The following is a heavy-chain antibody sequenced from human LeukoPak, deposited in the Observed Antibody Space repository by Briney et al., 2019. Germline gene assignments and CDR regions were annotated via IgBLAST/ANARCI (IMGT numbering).Heavy chain of an antibody. CDR2: TSYDGSNK. V-gene: IGHV3-30-3*01. D-gene: IGHD2-15*01. CDR3: AREDSLYYYGMDV. CDR1: GFTFSSYA. J-gene: IGHJ6*02. Sequence: GRSLRLSCAASGFTFSSYAMHWVRQAPGKGLEWVAVTSYDGSNKYYADSVKGRFTISRDNSKNTLYLQMNSLRAEDTAVYYCAREDSLYYYGMDVWGQGTTVTVSS.